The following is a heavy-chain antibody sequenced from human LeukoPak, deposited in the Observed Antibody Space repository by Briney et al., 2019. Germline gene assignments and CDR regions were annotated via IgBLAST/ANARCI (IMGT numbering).Heavy chain of an antibody. V-gene: IGHV1-18*04. J-gene: IGHJ4*02. CDR2: ISPYNDNT. CDR1: GYTFTGYY. D-gene: IGHD3-10*01. Sequence: ASVKVSCKASGYTFTGYYMHWVRQAPGQGLEWMGWISPYNDNTNYIQSLQGRVTMTTDTSTSTAYMELRSLRSDDTAVYFCARMITDYGSVRTNFDYWGQGTLVTVSS. CDR3: ARMITDYGSVRTNFDY.